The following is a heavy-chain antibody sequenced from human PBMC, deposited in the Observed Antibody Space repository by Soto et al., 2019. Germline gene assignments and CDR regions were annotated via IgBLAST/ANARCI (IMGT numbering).Heavy chain of an antibody. CDR2: IIPIFGTA. J-gene: IGHJ5*02. D-gene: IGHD2-2*01. CDR1: GGTFSSYA. V-gene: IGHV1-69*13. CDR3: ARDGSCSSTSCYRYNWFDP. Sequence: SVKVSCKASGGTFSSYAISWVRQAPGQGLEWMGGIIPIFGTANYAQKFQGRVTITADESTSTAYMELSSLRSEDTAVYYCARDGSCSSTSCYRYNWFDPWGQGTLVTVSS.